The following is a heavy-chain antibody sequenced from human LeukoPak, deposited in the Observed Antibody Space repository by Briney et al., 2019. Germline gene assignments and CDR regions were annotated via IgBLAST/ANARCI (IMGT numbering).Heavy chain of an antibody. CDR2: IYYNGYT. Sequence: PSETLSLTCTVSGGSIGTYYWSWIRQPPGKGLEWIGYIYYNGYTDYNPSLKSRVTISLHTSKNQFSLKLSSVNAADTAVYYCARDLNYYDSNIGWFDPWGQGTLVTVSS. D-gene: IGHD3-22*01. CDR3: ARDLNYYDSNIGWFDP. CDR1: GGSIGTYY. J-gene: IGHJ5*02. V-gene: IGHV4-59*01.